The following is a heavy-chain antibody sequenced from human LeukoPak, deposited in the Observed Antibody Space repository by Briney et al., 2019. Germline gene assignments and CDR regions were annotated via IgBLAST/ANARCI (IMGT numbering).Heavy chain of an antibody. V-gene: IGHV4-59*01. D-gene: IGHD6-19*01. CDR2: IYYSGST. CDR1: GGSISSYY. Sequence: PAETLSLTCTVSGGSISSYYWSWIRQPPGKGLEWIGYIYYSGSTNYNPSLKSRVTISVDTSKNQFSLKLSSVTAADTAVYYCAREFDGQWLDYWGQGTLVTVSS. CDR3: AREFDGQWLDY. J-gene: IGHJ4*02.